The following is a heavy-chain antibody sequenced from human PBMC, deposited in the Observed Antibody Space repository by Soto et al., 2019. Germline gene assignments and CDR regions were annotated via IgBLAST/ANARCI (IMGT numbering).Heavy chain of an antibody. Sequence: GGSLRLSCAASGFTFSGYDMHWVRQATGKGLEWVSTIGTAGDTYYPGSVKGRFTISRENAKNSLYLQMNSLRAGDTALYYCARGVGITGTTHRWFDPWGQGTLVTVSS. D-gene: IGHD1-7*01. V-gene: IGHV3-13*01. CDR2: IGTAGDT. CDR1: GFTFSGYD. J-gene: IGHJ5*02. CDR3: ARGVGITGTTHRWFDP.